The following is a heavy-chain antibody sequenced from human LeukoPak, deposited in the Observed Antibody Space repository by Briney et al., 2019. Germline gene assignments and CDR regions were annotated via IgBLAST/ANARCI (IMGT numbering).Heavy chain of an antibody. CDR2: IKQDGSET. V-gene: IGHV3-7*03. CDR3: ARDKGDYDTSGSLFVF. CDR1: GFTFSRYW. Sequence: GGSLRLSCAASGFTFSRYWMSWVRQAPRKGLEWVANIKQDGSETYYVDSVKGRFTISRDNAKNSLYLQMNSLRAEDTAVYYCARDKGDYDTSGSLFVFGGQGTPVTVSS. D-gene: IGHD3-22*01. J-gene: IGHJ4*02.